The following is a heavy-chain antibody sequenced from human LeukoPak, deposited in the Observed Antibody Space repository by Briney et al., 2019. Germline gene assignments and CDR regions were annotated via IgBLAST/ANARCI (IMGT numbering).Heavy chain of an antibody. CDR2: ISAYNGNT. V-gene: IGHV1-18*01. J-gene: IGHJ6*03. CDR1: GYTFTSYG. D-gene: IGHD1-1*01. Sequence: GASVKVSCKASGYTFTSYGISWVRQAPGQGLEWMGWISAYNGNTNYAQKLQGRVTMTTDTSTSTAYMELRSLRSDDTAVYYCARDNIKPSGIQARYNWNDGNYYYYYYMDVWGKGTTVTISS. CDR3: ARDNIKPSGIQARYNWNDGNYYYYYYMDV.